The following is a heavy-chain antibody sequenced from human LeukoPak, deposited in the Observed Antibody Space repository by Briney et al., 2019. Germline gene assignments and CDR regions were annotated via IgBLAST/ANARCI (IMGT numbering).Heavy chain of an antibody. CDR2: LYSGGST. D-gene: IGHD3-10*01. CDR1: GFTVSGNY. J-gene: IGHJ4*02. CDR3: ARVQYYYGSGSYLDY. V-gene: IGHV3-66*01. Sequence: PGGSLRLSCAASGFTVSGNYMSWVRQAPGKGLECVSVLYSGGSTYYADSVKGRFTISRDNSKNTLYLQMNSLRAEDTAVYYCARVQYYYGSGSYLDYWGQGTLVTVSS.